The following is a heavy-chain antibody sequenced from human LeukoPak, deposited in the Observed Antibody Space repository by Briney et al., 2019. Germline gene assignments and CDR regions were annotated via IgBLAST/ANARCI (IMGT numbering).Heavy chain of an antibody. V-gene: IGHV4-34*01. CDR1: GGSFSGYY. Sequence: SETLSLTCAVYGGSFSGYYWSWIRQPPGKGLEWIGEINHSGSTNYNPSLKSRVTISVDTSKNQFSLKLSSVTAADTAVYCCARRYCSSTSCYTEVGNWFDPWGQGTLVTVSS. J-gene: IGHJ5*02. CDR2: INHSGST. CDR3: ARRYCSSTSCYTEVGNWFDP. D-gene: IGHD2-2*02.